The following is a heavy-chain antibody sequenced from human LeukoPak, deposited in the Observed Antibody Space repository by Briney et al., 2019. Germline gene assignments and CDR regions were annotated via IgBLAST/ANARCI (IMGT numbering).Heavy chain of an antibody. Sequence: GGSLRLSCAASGFTFSSYAMSWVRQAPGKGLEWVSAISGSGGSTYYADSVKGRFTISRDNSKNTLYLQMNSLRAEDTAVYYGAKPGPTSGEPLEFWLAPGGKGPLVTVS. D-gene: IGHD3-3*01. J-gene: IGHJ5*02. CDR1: GFTFSSYA. CDR2: ISGSGGST. V-gene: IGHV3-23*01. CDR3: AKPGPTSGEPLEFWLAP.